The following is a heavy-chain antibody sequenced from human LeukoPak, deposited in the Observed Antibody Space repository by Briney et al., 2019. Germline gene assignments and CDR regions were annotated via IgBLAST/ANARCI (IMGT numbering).Heavy chain of an antibody. CDR1: GYTFTGYY. Sequence: ASVKVSCKASGYTFTGYYMHWVRQAPGQGLEWMGWVNPNSGGTNYAQKFQGRVTMTRDTSISTAYMELSRLRSDDTAVYYCARGAVAGTSFDYWGQGTLVTVSS. J-gene: IGHJ4*02. D-gene: IGHD6-19*01. V-gene: IGHV1-2*02. CDR2: VNPNSGGT. CDR3: ARGAVAGTSFDY.